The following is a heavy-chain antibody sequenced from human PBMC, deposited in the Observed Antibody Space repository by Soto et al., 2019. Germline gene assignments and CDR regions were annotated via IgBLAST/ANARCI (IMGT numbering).Heavy chain of an antibody. CDR2: ISYDGSNE. J-gene: IGHJ4*02. V-gene: IGHV3-30*18. CDR3: AKDTYYPDRSGYYIFDD. Sequence: QVQLVESGGGVVQPGRSLRLSCAVSGFTFSSYGMHWVRQAPGKGLEWVAHISYDGSNEHYVDSVKGRFTISRDNYKNTLYLQMSSLRAEDTAVYYCAKDTYYPDRSGYYIFDDWGQGTLVTVSS. CDR1: GFTFSSYG. D-gene: IGHD3-22*01.